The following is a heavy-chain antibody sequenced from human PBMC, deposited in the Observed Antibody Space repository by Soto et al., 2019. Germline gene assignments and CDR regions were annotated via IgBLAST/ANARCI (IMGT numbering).Heavy chain of an antibody. CDR1: HAPITLGDYS. D-gene: IGHD2-2*01. Sequence: TLSLTSAISHAPITLGDYSYNWILHPPGKGLECIGYIFHGLSTYYNPSLMSRVTISVDRSRTQFSLKMSSVTAADTAVYYCARGRVVVPAAVMFNCLVLWGQGALVTV. CDR2: IFHGLST. V-gene: IGHV4-30-2*01. J-gene: IGHJ5*02. CDR3: ARGRVVVPAAVMFNCLVL.